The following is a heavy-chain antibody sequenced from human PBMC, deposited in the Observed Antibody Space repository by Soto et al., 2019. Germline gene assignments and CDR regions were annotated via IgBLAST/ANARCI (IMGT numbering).Heavy chain of an antibody. V-gene: IGHV4-30-2*01. CDR1: GGSISSGGYS. J-gene: IGHJ5*02. Sequence: SETLSLTCAVSGGSISSGGYSWSWIRQPPGKGLEWIGYIYHSGSTYYNPSLKSRVTISVDRSKNQFSLKLSSVTAADTAVYYCARGWQRGGWFDPWGLGTLVTVSS. D-gene: IGHD3-16*01. CDR3: ARGWQRGGWFDP. CDR2: IYHSGST.